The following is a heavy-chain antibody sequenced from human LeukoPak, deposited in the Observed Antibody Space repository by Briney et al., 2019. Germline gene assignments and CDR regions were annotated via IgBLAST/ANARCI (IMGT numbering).Heavy chain of an antibody. V-gene: IGHV3-7*01. Sequence: GGSLRLSCAASGFTFSSQWMSWVRQAPGKGLEWVANVKQGGTEKYYVDSVKGRFTISRDNAKNSLYLQMNSLRAEDTAVYYCAREHYFYHMDGWGKGTTVTVSS. CDR3: AREHYFYHMDG. CDR1: GFTFSSQW. CDR2: VKQGGTEK. J-gene: IGHJ6*03.